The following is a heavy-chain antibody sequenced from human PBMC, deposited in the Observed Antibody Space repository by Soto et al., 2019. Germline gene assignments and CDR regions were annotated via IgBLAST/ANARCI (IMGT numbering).Heavy chain of an antibody. Sequence: ASVKVSCKASGYTFTSYGISWVRQAPGQGFEWMGWISAYNGNTNYAQKLQGRVTMTTDTSTSTAYMELRSLRSDDTAVYYCARDLFFMVRGVILPIHYWCPAPLVTLSS. CDR2: ISAYNGNT. J-gene: IGHJ4*02. D-gene: IGHD3-10*01. CDR3: ARDLFFMVRGVILPIHY. CDR1: GYTFTSYG. V-gene: IGHV1-18*01.